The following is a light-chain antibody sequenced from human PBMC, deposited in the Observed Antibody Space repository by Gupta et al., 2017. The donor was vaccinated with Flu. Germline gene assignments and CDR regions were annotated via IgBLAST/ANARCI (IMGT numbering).Light chain of an antibody. V-gene: IGLV2-23*02. CDR2: QVS. CDR1: SIDGERYNL. Sequence: SIDGERYNLVSWYQQPPDKAPKHMIYQVSTRPSGFSNRFSGSTSGNTATRTISGLQAEDEADSSCCSYAGSNTWVFGGGTKLTVL. CDR3: CSYAGSNTWV. J-gene: IGLJ3*02.